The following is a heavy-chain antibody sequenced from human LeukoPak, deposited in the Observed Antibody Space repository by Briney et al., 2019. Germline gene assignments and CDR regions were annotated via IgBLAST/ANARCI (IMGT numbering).Heavy chain of an antibody. Sequence: GASVKVSCKTSGYIFTSYYMHWVRQAPGQGLEWMGIINPSGGSTTYAQKFQGRVTMTRDTSTSTVYMELSSLRSDDTAVYYCARDVVVPAAGYYYYYYYMDVWGKGTTVTISS. D-gene: IGHD2-2*01. CDR1: GYIFTSYY. V-gene: IGHV1-46*01. CDR3: ARDVVVPAAGYYYYYYYMDV. J-gene: IGHJ6*03. CDR2: INPSGGST.